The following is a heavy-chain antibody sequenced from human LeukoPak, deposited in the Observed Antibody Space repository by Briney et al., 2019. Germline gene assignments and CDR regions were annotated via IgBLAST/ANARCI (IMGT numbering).Heavy chain of an antibody. CDR2: ISNHNGNT. V-gene: IGHV1-18*04. D-gene: IGHD6-25*01. CDR3: TRGIALATAYYFDS. J-gene: IGHJ4*02. CDR1: GFTFSAYG. Sequence: ASVKVSCKTSGFTFSAYGIAWVRQAPGHGPEWMSWISNHNGNTNYAQKFQDRITVTTETSTGTVSMELRSLKPDDTAIYYCTRGIALATAYYFDSWGRGTQVTVAS.